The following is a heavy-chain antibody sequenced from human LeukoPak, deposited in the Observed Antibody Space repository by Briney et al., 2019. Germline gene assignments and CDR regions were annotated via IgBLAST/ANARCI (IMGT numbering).Heavy chain of an antibody. CDR3: ATRGYSYGRENYYYYGMDV. V-gene: IGHV1-69*04. CDR1: GGTFSSYA. Sequence: GASVKVSCKASGGTFSSYAISWVRQAPGRGLEWMGRIIPILGIANYAQKFQGRVTITADKSTSTAYMELSSLRSEDTAVYYCATRGYSYGRENYYYYGMDVWGQGTTVTVSS. J-gene: IGHJ6*02. D-gene: IGHD5-18*01. CDR2: IIPILGIA.